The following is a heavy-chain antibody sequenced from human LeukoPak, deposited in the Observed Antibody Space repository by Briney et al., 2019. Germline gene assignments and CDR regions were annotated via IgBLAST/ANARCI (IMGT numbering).Heavy chain of an antibody. Sequence: GGSLRLSCAASGFTVDSNYLSWVRQAPGKGLEWVSTIYTGGNTYYAASVKGRFTISRDFSKNTVFLHMNSLRAEDTAMYYCARGDDSGYYDYFDYWGQGALVTVSS. CDR2: IYTGGNT. V-gene: IGHV3-53*01. CDR3: ARGDDSGYYDYFDY. CDR1: GFTVDSNY. D-gene: IGHD3-22*01. J-gene: IGHJ4*02.